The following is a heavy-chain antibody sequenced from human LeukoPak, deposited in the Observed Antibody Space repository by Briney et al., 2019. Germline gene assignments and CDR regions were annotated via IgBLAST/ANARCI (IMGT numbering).Heavy chain of an antibody. CDR1: GFTFSSYG. CDR3: AKIQYYDSSGYLDY. J-gene: IGHJ4*02. CDR2: ISHDGSNK. D-gene: IGHD3-22*01. V-gene: IGHV3-30*18. Sequence: GGSLRLSCAASGFTFSSYGMHWVRQAPGKGLEWVAVISHDGSNKYYADSVKGRFTISRDNSKNTLYLQMNSLRAEDTAVHYCAKIQYYDSSGYLDYWGQGTLVTVSS.